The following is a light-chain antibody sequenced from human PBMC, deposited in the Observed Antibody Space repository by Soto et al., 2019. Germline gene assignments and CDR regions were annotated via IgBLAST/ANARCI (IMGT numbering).Light chain of an antibody. CDR3: SSYTTSSSTNVV. CDR2: EVS. J-gene: IGLJ2*01. CDR1: SSDVGGYKY. V-gene: IGLV2-14*01. Sequence: QSALTQPASVSGSPGQSITISCTGTSSDVGGYKYVSWYQQHPGKAPKLMIYEVSNRPSGVSNRFSGSKSGNTASLTISGLQAEDEAEYYCSSYTTSSSTNVVFGGGTQLTVL.